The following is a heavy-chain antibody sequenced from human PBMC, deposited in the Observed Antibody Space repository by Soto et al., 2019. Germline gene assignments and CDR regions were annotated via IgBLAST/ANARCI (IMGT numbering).Heavy chain of an antibody. CDR3: ARGVQNKANSSRGARPPGYYYYYMDV. J-gene: IGHJ6*03. CDR2: INPNSGGT. Sequence: ASVKVSCKASGYTFTGYYMHWVRQAPGQGLEWMGWINPNSGGTNYAQKFQGWVTMTRDTSISTADMELSRLRSDDTAVDYCARGVQNKANSSRGARPPGYYYYYMDVWGKGTTVTVSS. CDR1: GYTFTGYY. D-gene: IGHD6-13*01. V-gene: IGHV1-2*04.